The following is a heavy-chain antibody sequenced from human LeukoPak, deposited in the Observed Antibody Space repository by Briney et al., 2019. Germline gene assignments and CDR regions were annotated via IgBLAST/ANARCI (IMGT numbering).Heavy chain of an antibody. V-gene: IGHV3-23*01. CDR2: ISGSGGST. Sequence: GGSLRLPCAASGFTFSSYAMSWVRQAPGKGLEWVSAISGSGGSTYYADSVKGRFTISRDNSKNTLYLQMNSLRAEDTAVYYCARDGYSGYDFASGYLDYWGQGTLVTVSS. J-gene: IGHJ4*02. D-gene: IGHD5-12*01. CDR1: GFTFSSYA. CDR3: ARDGYSGYDFASGYLDY.